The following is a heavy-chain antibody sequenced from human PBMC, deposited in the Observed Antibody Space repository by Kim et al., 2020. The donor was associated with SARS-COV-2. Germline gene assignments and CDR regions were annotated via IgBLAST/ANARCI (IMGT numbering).Heavy chain of an antibody. J-gene: IGHJ4*02. V-gene: IGHV4-39*06. D-gene: IGHD1-1*01. Sequence: YYKPSLKSRVTISGDASKKEFPLQLRSVTAADTAVYYCARRASGTMLESWGQGVLVTVSS. CDR3: ARRASGTMLES.